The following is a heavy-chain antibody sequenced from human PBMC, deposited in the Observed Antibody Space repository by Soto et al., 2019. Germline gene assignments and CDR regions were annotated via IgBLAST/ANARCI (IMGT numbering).Heavy chain of an antibody. D-gene: IGHD2-15*01. J-gene: IGHJ4*02. CDR1: GFTFSSYA. V-gene: IGHV3-23*01. CDR3: AKDGAATTLNLRYNKRDC. CDR2: ISGSGGST. Sequence: EVQLLESGGGLVQPGGSLRLSCAASGFTFSSYAMSWVRQAPGKGLEWVSAISGSGGSTYYADSVKGRFTISRDNTKNTPYLQMNSLRAEDTAVYYSAKDGAATTLNLRYNKRDCWGQGTLVTVSS.